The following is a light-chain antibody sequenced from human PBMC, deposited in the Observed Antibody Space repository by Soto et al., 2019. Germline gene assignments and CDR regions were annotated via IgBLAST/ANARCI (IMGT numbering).Light chain of an antibody. CDR2: GTS. J-gene: IGKJ4*01. Sequence: EIVLTQSPGTLSLSPGESETLSCRASQSISSVYLAWYQQKPGQAPRLLIFGTSNRATGIPDRFSGSGSGTDFTLTITRLEPEDFAVYYCQQYGSSPLTFGGGTKVDI. V-gene: IGKV3-20*01. CDR3: QQYGSSPLT. CDR1: QSISSVY.